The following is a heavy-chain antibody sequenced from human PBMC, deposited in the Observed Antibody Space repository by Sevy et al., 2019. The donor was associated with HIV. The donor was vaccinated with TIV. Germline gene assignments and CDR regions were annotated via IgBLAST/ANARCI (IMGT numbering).Heavy chain of an antibody. D-gene: IGHD1-1*01. J-gene: IGHJ1*01. V-gene: IGHV3-30-3*01. CDR2: IAYEGINK. CDR3: ALERLSSDVAEYFQY. CDR1: GFTFSSYS. Sequence: EGSLRLSCATSGFTFSSYSMHWVRQAPGKELEWVATIAYEGINKHYADSVKGRFTISRDNFKNSLSLQMNSLRAEDTAVYFCALERLSSDVAEYFQYWGQGTLVTVSS.